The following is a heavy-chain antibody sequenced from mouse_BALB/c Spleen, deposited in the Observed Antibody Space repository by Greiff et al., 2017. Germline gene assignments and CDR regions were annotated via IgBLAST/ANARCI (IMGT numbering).Heavy chain of an antibody. CDR2: ISSGGSYT. Sequence: EVQGVESGGGLVKPGGSLKLSCAASGFTFSSYAMSWVRQSPEKRLEWVAEISSGGSYTYYPDTVTGRFTISRDNAKNTLYLEMSSLRSEDTAMYYCAREWGFAYWGQGTLVTVSA. V-gene: IGHV5-9-4*01. CDR3: AREWGFAY. J-gene: IGHJ3*01. CDR1: GFTFSSYA.